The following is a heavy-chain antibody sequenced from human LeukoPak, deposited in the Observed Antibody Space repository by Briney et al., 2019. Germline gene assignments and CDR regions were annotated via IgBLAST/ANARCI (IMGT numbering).Heavy chain of an antibody. D-gene: IGHD1-26*01. J-gene: IGHJ5*02. CDR3: ARGGGSYVNWFDP. V-gene: IGHV3-48*01. Sequence: PGGSLRLSCVASGFTFSSYNMNWVRQPPGKGLEWVLYISGSGTTIYYADSVRGRFTISRDNAKNSLYLQMKSLRAEDTAVYYCARGGGSYVNWFDPWGQGTLVTVST. CDR2: ISGSGTTI. CDR1: GFTFSSYN.